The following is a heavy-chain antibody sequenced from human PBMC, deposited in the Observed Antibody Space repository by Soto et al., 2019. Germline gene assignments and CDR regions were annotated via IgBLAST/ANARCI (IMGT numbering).Heavy chain of an antibody. J-gene: IGHJ6*02. CDR2: IIPIFGTA. V-gene: IGHV1-69*13. D-gene: IGHD6-19*01. CDR1: GGTVSSYS. CDR3: AREEYGMAVACTAPAYYYYGMDV. Sequence: SVKVSCKASGGTVSSYSISWVLEAPGEGLEWLGGIIPIFGTANYAQKYQVRVAITADESTSPAYMELRNLRAEDTAVYSIAREEYGMAVACTAPAYYYYGMDVWGQGITVTVSS.